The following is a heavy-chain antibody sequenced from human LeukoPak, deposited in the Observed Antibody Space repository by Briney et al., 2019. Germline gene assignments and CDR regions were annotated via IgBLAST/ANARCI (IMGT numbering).Heavy chain of an antibody. V-gene: IGHV3-7*01. CDR3: ARESGGYSDN. Sequence: GGSLRLSCAASGLTFSSYWMSWVRQAPGKGLEWVANIKQDGSEKYYVDSVKGRFTISRDNAKNSLYLQMNSLRAEDTAVYYCARESGGYSDNWGQGTLVTVSS. CDR1: GLTFSSYW. J-gene: IGHJ4*02. D-gene: IGHD4-23*01. CDR2: IKQDGSEK.